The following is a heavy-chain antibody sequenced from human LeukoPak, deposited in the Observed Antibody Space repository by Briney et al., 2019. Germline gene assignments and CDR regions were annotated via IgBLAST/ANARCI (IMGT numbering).Heavy chain of an antibody. CDR2: IYHSGTT. Sequence: PSETLSLTCTVSGGSITSYYWTWIRQPPGKGLEWIGYIYHSGTTNYNPSLKSGVTISADTSKNQFSLKLSSVTAADTAVYYCAQKAPYSPGYSQDWGQGTLVTVSS. CDR1: GGSITSYY. J-gene: IGHJ1*01. CDR3: AQKAPYSPGYSQD. V-gene: IGHV4-59*01. D-gene: IGHD2-15*01.